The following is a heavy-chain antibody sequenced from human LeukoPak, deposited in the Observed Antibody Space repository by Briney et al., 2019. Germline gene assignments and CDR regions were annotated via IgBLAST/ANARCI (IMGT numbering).Heavy chain of an antibody. CDR1: GGSFSGYY. D-gene: IGHD1-26*01. Sequence: SETLSLTCAVYGGSFSGYYWSWIRQPPGKGLEWIGEINHSGSTNYNPSLRSRVTISVDTSKNQFSLKLSSVTAADTAVYYCARGGGTFNYWGQGTLVTVSS. CDR3: ARGGGTFNY. CDR2: INHSGST. J-gene: IGHJ4*02. V-gene: IGHV4-34*01.